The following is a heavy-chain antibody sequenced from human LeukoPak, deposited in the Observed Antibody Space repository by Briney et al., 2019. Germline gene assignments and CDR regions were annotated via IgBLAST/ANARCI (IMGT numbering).Heavy chain of an antibody. D-gene: IGHD5-24*01. CDR1: GFTFADHA. Sequence: PGGSLRLSCTGSGFTFADHAMSWVRQAPGKGLEWVGFFRSKAYRGTTEYAASVKGRFTILRDDSNNIAYLQMNSLKTEDTGVYYCTRRPIQLWLYYGMDVWGQGTTVIVS. J-gene: IGHJ6*02. V-gene: IGHV3-49*04. CDR3: TRRPIQLWLYYGMDV. CDR2: FRSKAYRGTT.